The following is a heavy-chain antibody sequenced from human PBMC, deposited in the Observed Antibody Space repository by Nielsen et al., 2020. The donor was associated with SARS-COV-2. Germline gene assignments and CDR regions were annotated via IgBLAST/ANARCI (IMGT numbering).Heavy chain of an antibody. V-gene: IGHV3-11*05. Sequence: GESLKISCAASGFTFSDYYMSWIRQAPGKGLEWVSYISSSSSYTNYADSVKGRFTISRDNAKNSLYLQMNSLRAEDTAVYYCARAQGLLWFGELGMDVWGQGTTVTVSS. CDR2: ISSSSSYT. D-gene: IGHD3-10*01. CDR3: ARAQGLLWFGELGMDV. J-gene: IGHJ6*02. CDR1: GFTFSDYY.